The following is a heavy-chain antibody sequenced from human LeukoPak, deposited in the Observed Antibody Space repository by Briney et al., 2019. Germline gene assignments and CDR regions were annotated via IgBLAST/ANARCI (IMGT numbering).Heavy chain of an antibody. J-gene: IGHJ5*02. V-gene: IGHV4-39*01. CDR1: GGSISSSSYY. D-gene: IGHD2-2*01. CDR2: IYYSGST. CDR3: ARTLHCSSTSCYWIYWFDP. Sequence: SETLSLTCTVSGGSISSSSYYWGWIRQPPGKGLEWVGSIYYSGSTYYNPSPKSRVTISVDTSKNQFSLKLSSVTAADTAVYYCARTLHCSSTSCYWIYWFDPWGQGTLVTVSS.